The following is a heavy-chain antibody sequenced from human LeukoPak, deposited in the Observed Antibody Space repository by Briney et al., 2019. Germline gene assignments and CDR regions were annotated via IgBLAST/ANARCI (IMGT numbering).Heavy chain of an antibody. J-gene: IGHJ6*03. CDR2: IYHSGSI. Sequence: SETLSLTCAVYGGSFSGYYWSWIRQPPGKGLEWIGEIYHSGSINYNPSLKSRVTISVDKSKNQLSLKLSSVTAADTAVYYCARGGPYSMDVWGQGTTVTVSS. V-gene: IGHV4-34*01. CDR1: GGSFSGYY. CDR3: ARGGPYSMDV.